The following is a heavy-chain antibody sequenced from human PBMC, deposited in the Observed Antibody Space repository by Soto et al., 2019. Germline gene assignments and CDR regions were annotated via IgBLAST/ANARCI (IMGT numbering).Heavy chain of an antibody. D-gene: IGHD6-6*01. V-gene: IGHV3-23*01. CDR3: AKQVRDGTSSPYYFDY. CDR1: GFTFSNYA. Sequence: EVQLLQSGGGLVQPGGSLRLSCAGSGFTFSNYAMSWVRQAPGKGLEWVAAISSAVNTYYADSAKGRFTISRDNSKNTWSLKMNSPRAEDTAVYYCAKQVRDGTSSPYYFDYWGQGTLVTVSS. J-gene: IGHJ4*02. CDR2: ISSAVNT.